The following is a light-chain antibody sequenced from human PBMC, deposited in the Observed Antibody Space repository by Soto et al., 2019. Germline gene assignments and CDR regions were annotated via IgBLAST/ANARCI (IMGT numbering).Light chain of an antibody. Sequence: DIQMTQSPSSVSASVGDRVTSTCRASQSISSWLAWYQQKPGKAPKLLIYDASSLESGVPSRFSGSGSGTEITLTISSLQPDDFATYYCQQYNSYWTFGQGTKVDIK. CDR3: QQYNSYWT. V-gene: IGKV1-5*01. J-gene: IGKJ1*01. CDR2: DAS. CDR1: QSISSW.